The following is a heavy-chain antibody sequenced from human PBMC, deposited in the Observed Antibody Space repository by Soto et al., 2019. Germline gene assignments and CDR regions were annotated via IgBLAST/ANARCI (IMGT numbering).Heavy chain of an antibody. CDR2: ISGSDGSS. CDR1: QFTFSNFV. CDR3: ARVAY. Sequence: GWSLRLSCAASQFTFSNFVMSWVRQAPGKGLEWVSSISGSDGSSNYVHSVKGRFIISRDNAQNSLFLQMNTLRPEDTAMYYCARVAYWGPGTQVTVSS. J-gene: IGHJ4*02. V-gene: IGHV3-23*01.